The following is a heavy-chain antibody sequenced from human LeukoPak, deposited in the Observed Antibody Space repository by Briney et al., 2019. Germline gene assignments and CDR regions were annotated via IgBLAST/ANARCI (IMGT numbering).Heavy chain of an antibody. J-gene: IGHJ6*03. Sequence: SETLSLTCTVSGGSIGSGTYYWIWIRQPAGKGLEWIGHIYTTGWSTNYNPSLKSRVTISVDTSKNQFSLRLNSVTAADPAVYYCARDLVYYDILTGSVAAMDVWGKGTTVTVSS. V-gene: IGHV4-61*09. CDR3: ARDLVYYDILTGSVAAMDV. D-gene: IGHD3-9*01. CDR2: IYTTGWST. CDR1: GGSIGSGTYY.